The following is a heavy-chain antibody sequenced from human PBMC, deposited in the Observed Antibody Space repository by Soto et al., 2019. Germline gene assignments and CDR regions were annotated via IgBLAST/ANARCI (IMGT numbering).Heavy chain of an antibody. Sequence: QLQLQESGPGLVKPSETLSLTCTVSGGSISSSSYYWGWIRQPPGKGLEWIGSIYYSGSTYYNPSLKSRVTISVDTSKNQFSLKLSSVTAADTAVYYCARHAYKYSSSGWFDPWGQGTLVTVSS. D-gene: IGHD6-6*01. CDR3: ARHAYKYSSSGWFDP. CDR1: GGSISSSSYY. J-gene: IGHJ5*02. CDR2: IYYSGST. V-gene: IGHV4-39*01.